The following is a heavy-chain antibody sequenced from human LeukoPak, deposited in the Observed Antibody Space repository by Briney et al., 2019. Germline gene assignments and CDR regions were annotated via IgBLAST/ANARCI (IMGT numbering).Heavy chain of an antibody. J-gene: IGHJ4*02. CDR2: ISSSSTI. D-gene: IGHD2-15*01. V-gene: IGHV3-48*01. CDR1: GFTFSSYA. CDR3: ARDNVVDPLDY. Sequence: GGSLRLSCAASGFTFSSYAMSWVRQAPGKGLEWVSYISSSSTIYYADSVKGRFTISRDNAKNSLYLQMNSLRAEDTAVYYCARDNVVDPLDYWGQGTLVTVSS.